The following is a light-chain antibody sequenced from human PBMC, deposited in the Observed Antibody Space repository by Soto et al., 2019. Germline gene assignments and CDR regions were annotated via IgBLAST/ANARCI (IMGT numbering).Light chain of an antibody. Sequence: QSVLTQPPSVSGAPGQRVTISCTGSSSNIGAGYDVHWYQQLPGTAPKLLIYGNSNRPSGVPDRFSGSKSGTSASLAIAGLQAEDAADYYCQYYDSGLSARVFGGGTKLTVL. CDR2: GNS. CDR3: QYYDSGLSARV. V-gene: IGLV1-40*01. CDR1: SSNIGAGYD. J-gene: IGLJ3*02.